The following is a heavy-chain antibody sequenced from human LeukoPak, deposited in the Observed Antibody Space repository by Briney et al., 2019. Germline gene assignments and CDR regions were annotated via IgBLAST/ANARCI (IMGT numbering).Heavy chain of an antibody. D-gene: IGHD2-15*01. J-gene: IGHJ5*02. Sequence: SQTLSLTCAVSGGSISSGGYSWSWIRQPPGKGLEWIGYIYHSGSTYYNPSLKSRVTISVDRSKNQFSLKLSSVTAADTAVYYCARDYRTSVVFDPWGQGTLVTVSS. CDR1: GGSISSGGYS. CDR3: ARDYRTSVVFDP. CDR2: IYHSGST. V-gene: IGHV4-30-2*01.